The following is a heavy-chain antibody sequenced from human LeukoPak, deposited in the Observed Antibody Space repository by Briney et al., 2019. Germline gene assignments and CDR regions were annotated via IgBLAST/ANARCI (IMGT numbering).Heavy chain of an antibody. CDR3: ATGNYYDSRGYYTFGH. D-gene: IGHD3-22*01. V-gene: IGHV3-74*01. Sequence: GGSLRLSCAASGFTFSRYWMHWVRQAPGEGLVWVSRINGDGSTTSYADSVKGGFTISRDNAKSTLYLQMNSLRAEDTAVYYCATGNYYDSRGYYTFGHWGQGTLVTVSS. J-gene: IGHJ1*01. CDR1: GFTFSRYW. CDR2: INGDGSTT.